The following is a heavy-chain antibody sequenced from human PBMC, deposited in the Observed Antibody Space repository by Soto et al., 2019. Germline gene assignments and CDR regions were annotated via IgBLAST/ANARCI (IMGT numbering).Heavy chain of an antibody. D-gene: IGHD5-18*01. J-gene: IGHJ5*02. V-gene: IGHV3-23*01. Sequence: GESLKISCAASGFTFSSYAMSWVRQAPGKGLEWVSAISGSGGSTYYADSVEGRFIISRDNSKNTLYLQMNSLRAEDRAVYYCAKDLGEDTAMIIPPWFDPWGQGTLVTVSS. CDR3: AKDLGEDTAMIIPPWFDP. CDR1: GFTFSSYA. CDR2: ISGSGGST.